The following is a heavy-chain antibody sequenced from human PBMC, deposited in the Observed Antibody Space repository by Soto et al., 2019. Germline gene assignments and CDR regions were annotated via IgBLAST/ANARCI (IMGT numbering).Heavy chain of an antibody. CDR3: AIITYYDGSGSYYNQTALDD. V-gene: IGHV3-73*01. CDR2: IRSKANSYAT. CDR1: GFTFSGSA. J-gene: IGHJ4*03. D-gene: IGHD3-10*01. Sequence: PGGSLRLSCAASGFTFSGSAMHWVRQASGKGLEWVGRIRSKANSYATAYAASVKGRFTISRDDSKNTAYLQMNSLKTEDTAVYYCAIITYYDGSGSYYNQTALDDWGQGTLVTVSS.